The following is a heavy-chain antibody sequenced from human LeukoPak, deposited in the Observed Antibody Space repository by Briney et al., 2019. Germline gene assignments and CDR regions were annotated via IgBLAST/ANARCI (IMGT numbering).Heavy chain of an antibody. CDR2: ISYDESKI. V-gene: IGHV3-30*03. D-gene: IGHD6-25*01. CDR3: ARRPVAAEYFQH. J-gene: IGHJ1*01. Sequence: PGGSLRLSCTGSGFSFTNYVMHWVRQAPGEGLEWVAVISYDESKIYYADSVKGRFTISRDLSTNTLYLQMNSLTTEDTAMYFCARRPVAAEYFQHWGQGTLVTVSS. CDR1: GFSFTNYV.